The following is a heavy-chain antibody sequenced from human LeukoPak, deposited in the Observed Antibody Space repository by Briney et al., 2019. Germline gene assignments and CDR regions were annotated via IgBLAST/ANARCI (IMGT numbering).Heavy chain of an antibody. CDR1: GFTVSSNY. D-gene: IGHD3-10*01. V-gene: IGHV3-53*01. J-gene: IGHJ4*02. CDR3: VRDPDGSGQLPLDH. CDR2: IYSGGNT. Sequence: GGSLRLSCAASGFTVSSNYMNWVRQAPGKGLDWVSIIYSGGNTDYADSVKGRSTISRDNSKNTLYLQMNSLRAEDTAVYYCVRDPDGSGQLPLDHWGQGTLVTVSS.